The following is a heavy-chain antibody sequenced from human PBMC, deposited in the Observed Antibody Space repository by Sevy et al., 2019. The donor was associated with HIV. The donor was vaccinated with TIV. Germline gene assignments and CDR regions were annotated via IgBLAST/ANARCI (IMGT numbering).Heavy chain of an antibody. V-gene: IGHV1-24*01. CDR2: SDPQHGET. Sequence: ASVKVSCKVSGYTLTKLSIHWVRQAPGKGLEWMGNSDPQHGETIYAQNFQGRVTMTEDTSTDTAFMEVSSLTSEDTALYYCAIVGLRYFSGSSVYQGDWFDPWGQGTLVTVSS. CDR1: GYTLTKLS. D-gene: IGHD2-15*01. J-gene: IGHJ5*02. CDR3: AIVGLRYFSGSSVYQGDWFDP.